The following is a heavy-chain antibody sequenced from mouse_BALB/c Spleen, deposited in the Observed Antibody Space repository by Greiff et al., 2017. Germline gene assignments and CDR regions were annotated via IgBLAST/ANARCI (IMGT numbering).Heavy chain of an antibody. CDR2: ISSGSSTI. J-gene: IGHJ4*01. Sequence: EVMLVESGGGLVQPGGSRKLSCAASGFTFSSFGMHWVRQAPEKGLEWVAYISSGSSTIYYADTVKGRFTISRDNPKNTLFLQMTSLRSEDTAMYYCARGLQLGLRDHYAMDYWGQGTSVTVSS. CDR3: ARGLQLGLRDHYAMDY. V-gene: IGHV5-17*02. CDR1: GFTFSSFG. D-gene: IGHD3-1*01.